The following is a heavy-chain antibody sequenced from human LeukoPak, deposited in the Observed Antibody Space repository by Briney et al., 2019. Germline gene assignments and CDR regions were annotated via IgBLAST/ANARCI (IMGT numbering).Heavy chain of an antibody. CDR3: AREGAVAGFDF. CDR1: GFTFSSYA. V-gene: IGHV3-23*01. J-gene: IGHJ4*02. D-gene: IGHD6-19*01. Sequence: GGSLRLSCAASGFTFSSYAMSWVRQAPGKGLEWVSAFRGRGDSTYYADSVKGRFTISRDNSKNTLFLQMNSPRAEDTALYYCAREGAVAGFDFWGQGTLVTVSS. CDR2: FRGRGDST.